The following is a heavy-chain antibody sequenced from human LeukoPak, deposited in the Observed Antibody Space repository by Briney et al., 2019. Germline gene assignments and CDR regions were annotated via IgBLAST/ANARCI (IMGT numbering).Heavy chain of an antibody. J-gene: IGHJ4*02. Sequence: GGSLRLSCAASGFTFSDFYMSWIRQAPGKGLEWVSYITSAGRAIYYADSVQGRFTISRDNARNSLYLQMNGLRAEDTAVYYCASDIVATSGDFWGLGTLVTVSS. D-gene: IGHD5-12*01. CDR2: ITSAGRAI. CDR3: ASDIVATSGDF. CDR1: GFTFSDFY. V-gene: IGHV3-11*01.